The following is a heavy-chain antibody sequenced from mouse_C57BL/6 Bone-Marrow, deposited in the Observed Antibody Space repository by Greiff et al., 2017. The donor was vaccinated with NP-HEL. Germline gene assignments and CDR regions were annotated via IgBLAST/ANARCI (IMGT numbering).Heavy chain of an antibody. CDR1: GYSFTGYF. V-gene: IGHV1-20*01. CDR3: AREGYYGSSSGY. D-gene: IGHD1-1*01. J-gene: IGHJ4*01. CDR2: INPYNGDT. Sequence: EVQLQESGPELVKPGDSVKISCKASGYSFTGYFMNWVMQSHGKSLEWIGRINPYNGDTFYNQKFKGKATLTVDKSSSTAHMELRSLTSEDSAVYYCAREGYYGSSSGYWGQGTSVTVSS.